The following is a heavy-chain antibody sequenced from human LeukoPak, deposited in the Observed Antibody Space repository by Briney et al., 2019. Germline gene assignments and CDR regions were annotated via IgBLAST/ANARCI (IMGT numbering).Heavy chain of an antibody. D-gene: IGHD1-26*01. CDR1: GFSFPNAW. CDR3: TTVTGVGASTSR. CDR2: IKGTSDGATT. J-gene: IGHJ4*02. V-gene: IGHV3-15*01. Sequence: PGGSLRLPCAVSGFSFPNAWLSWVRQAPGKGLEWVGRIKGTSDGATTDYAAPVKGRFTISKDDSKKTMYLQMNSLKTEDTAVYYCTTVTGVGASTSRGGQGTLVTVSS.